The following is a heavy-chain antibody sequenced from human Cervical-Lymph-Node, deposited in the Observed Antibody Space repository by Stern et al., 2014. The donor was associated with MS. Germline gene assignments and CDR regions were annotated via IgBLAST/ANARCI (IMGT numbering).Heavy chain of an antibody. D-gene: IGHD5-24*01. CDR1: GFTFRSYG. CDR3: ARGHIPYAYNYLFDY. CDR2: AWYDGSTA. J-gene: IGHJ4*02. V-gene: IGHV3-33*01. Sequence: QVHLVESGGGVVQPGTSLRLSCAASGFTFRSYGMHWVRQAPGKGLEWVALAWYDGSTAYYTNSVKGRFTISRDNSKNTLSLQMNSLTAEDTAVYYCARGHIPYAYNYLFDYWGQGTLVTVSS.